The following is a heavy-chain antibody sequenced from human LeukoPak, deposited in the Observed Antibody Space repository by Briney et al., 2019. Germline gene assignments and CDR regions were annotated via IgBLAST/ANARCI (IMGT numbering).Heavy chain of an antibody. J-gene: IGHJ4*02. Sequence: MTSETLSLTCTVSGGSISSGSYYWSWIRQPAGKGLEWIGRIYTSGGTNYNPSLKSRVTISVDTSKNQFSLKLSSVTAADTAVYYCARVYMEGEPGDYFDYWGQGTLVTVSS. CDR1: GGSISSGSYY. D-gene: IGHD2-2*02. V-gene: IGHV4-61*02. CDR2: IYTSGGT. CDR3: ARVYMEGEPGDYFDY.